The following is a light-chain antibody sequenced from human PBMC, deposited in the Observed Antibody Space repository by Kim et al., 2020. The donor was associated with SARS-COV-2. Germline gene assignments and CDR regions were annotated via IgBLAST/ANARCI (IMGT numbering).Light chain of an antibody. CDR3: QQSGAFLT. J-gene: IGKJ4*01. Sequence: SVTPKEQVTSTCRASQSIGNRLHWYQQKPDQSPKLLIRYASQSITGVPPRFSGSGSGTEFTLTINSLEAEDAATYYCQQSGAFLTFGGGTKVEIK. V-gene: IGKV6-21*02. CDR2: YAS. CDR1: QSIGNR.